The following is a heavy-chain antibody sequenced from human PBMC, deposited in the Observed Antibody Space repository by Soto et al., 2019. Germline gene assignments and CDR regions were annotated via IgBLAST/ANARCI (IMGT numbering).Heavy chain of an antibody. CDR3: ATTLDSAYYYDSSGYYTAYFDY. Sequence: SVKVSCKASGGTFSSYAISWVRQAPGQGLEWMGGIIPIFGTANYAQKFQGRVTITADESTSTAYMELSSLRSEDTAVYYCATTLDSAYYYDSSGYYTAYFDYWGQGTLVTVSS. V-gene: IGHV1-69*13. CDR2: IIPIFGTA. J-gene: IGHJ4*02. CDR1: GGTFSSYA. D-gene: IGHD3-22*01.